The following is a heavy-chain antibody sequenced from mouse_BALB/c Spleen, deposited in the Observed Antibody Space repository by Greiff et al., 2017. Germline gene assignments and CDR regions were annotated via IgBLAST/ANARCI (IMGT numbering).Heavy chain of an antibody. CDR2: IDPANGNT. V-gene: IGHV14-3*02. CDR1: GFNINDTY. CDR3: ALAHWDRFAY. J-gene: IGHJ3*01. D-gene: IGHD4-1*01. Sequence: VQLQQSGAELVKPGASVKLSCTASGFNINDTYMHWVKQRPEQGLEWIGRIDPANGNTKYDPKFQGKATITADTSSITAYLQLSSLTSEDAAVYYCALAHWDRFAYWGQGTLVTVSA.